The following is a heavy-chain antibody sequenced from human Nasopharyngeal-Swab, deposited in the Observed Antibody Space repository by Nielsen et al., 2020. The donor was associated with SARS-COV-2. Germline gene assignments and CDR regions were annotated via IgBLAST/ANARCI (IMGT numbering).Heavy chain of an antibody. CDR3: ARVRTNVAGIHGACGY. CDR2: ISSSSSYI. Sequence: GESLKISCAASGFTFSSYSMNWVRQAPGKGLEWVSSISSSSSYIYYADSVKGRFTISRDNAKNSLYLQMNSLRADDTAVYYCARVRTNVAGIHGACGYWGQGTLVTVSS. V-gene: IGHV3-21*01. CDR1: GFTFSSYS. D-gene: IGHD6-19*01. J-gene: IGHJ4*02.